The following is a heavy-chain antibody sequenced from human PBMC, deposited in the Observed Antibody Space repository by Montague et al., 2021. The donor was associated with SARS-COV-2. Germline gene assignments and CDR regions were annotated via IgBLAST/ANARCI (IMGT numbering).Heavy chain of an antibody. V-gene: IGHV4-61*10. J-gene: IGHJ3*02. D-gene: IGHD6-13*01. Sequence: SETLSLTCTVSGDSISYVSYFWTWIRQPAGKGLEWSGYIYNSGSNNYNPNITSRVTISVDTTKNQFSLKLSTVAAADTAVYDCARVGRGSSWYEVAFDIWGRGTMVTVSS. CDR3: ARVGRGSSWYEVAFDI. CDR2: IYNSGSN. CDR1: GDSISYVSYF.